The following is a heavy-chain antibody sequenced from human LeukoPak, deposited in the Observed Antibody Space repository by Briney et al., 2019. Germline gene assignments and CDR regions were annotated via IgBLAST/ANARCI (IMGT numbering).Heavy chain of an antibody. V-gene: IGHV3-74*01. CDR2: INRDGSRT. J-gene: IGHJ4*02. Sequence: GGSLRLSCAASGFTSSNHWMHWVRQAPGKGLMWVSRINRDGSRTDYADSVKGRFTISRDDAKNTLYLQVNSLRAEDTAVYFCARGGSDTAMAHDYWGQGTLVTVSS. D-gene: IGHD5-18*01. CDR3: ARGGSDTAMAHDY. CDR1: GFTSSNHW.